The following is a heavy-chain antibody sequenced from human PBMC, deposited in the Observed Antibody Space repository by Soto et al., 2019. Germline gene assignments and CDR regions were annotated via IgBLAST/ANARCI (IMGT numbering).Heavy chain of an antibody. D-gene: IGHD3-3*01. Sequence: PGGSLRLSCAASGFTFSSYWMSWVRQAPGKGLEWVANIKQDGSEKYYVDSVKGRFTISRDNAKNSLYLQMNSLRAEDTAVYYCARDGIHDFWSGYSLGYMDVWGKGTTVTVSS. CDR1: GFTFSSYW. V-gene: IGHV3-7*01. CDR2: IKQDGSEK. CDR3: ARDGIHDFWSGYSLGYMDV. J-gene: IGHJ6*03.